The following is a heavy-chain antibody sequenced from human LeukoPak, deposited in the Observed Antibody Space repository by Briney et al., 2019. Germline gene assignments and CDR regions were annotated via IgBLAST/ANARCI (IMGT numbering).Heavy chain of an antibody. J-gene: IGHJ4*02. CDR1: GYSISSGSC. D-gene: IGHD3-10*01. V-gene: IGHV4-38-2*02. CDR3: AREERGGAYIQY. Sequence: PSETLSLTCTVSGYSISSGSCWGWIRQPPVEGLDWIGYIYYSGSTNYNPSLKSRVTISVDTSNNQFSLKPSSVTAADTAVYYCAREERGGAYIQYWGQGTLVTVSS. CDR2: IYYSGST.